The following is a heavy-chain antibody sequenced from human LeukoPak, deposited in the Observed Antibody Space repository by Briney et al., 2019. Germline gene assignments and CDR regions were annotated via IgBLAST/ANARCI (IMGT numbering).Heavy chain of an antibody. J-gene: IGHJ4*02. CDR1: GGTFSSYA. CDR2: IIPIFGTA. V-gene: IGHV1-69*05. CDR3: ARAVPLNDYLDY. Sequence: SVKVSCKASGGTFSSYAISWVRQAPGQGLEWMGGIIPIFGTANYAQKFQGRVTITTDESTSTAYMELSSLRSEDTAVYYCARAVPLNDYLDYWGQGTLVTASS.